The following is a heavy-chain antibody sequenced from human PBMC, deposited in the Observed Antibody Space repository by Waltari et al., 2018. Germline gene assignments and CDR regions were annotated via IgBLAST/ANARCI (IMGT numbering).Heavy chain of an antibody. Sequence: QVTLKESGPVLVKPTETLTLTCTVSGFSLSNARMGVSWIRQPPGKALEWLAHLFSNDEKSYSTSLKSRLTISKDTSKSQVVLTMTNMDPVDTATYYCARIRLDSSSWSYYYYMDVWGKGTTVTISS. J-gene: IGHJ6*03. D-gene: IGHD6-13*01. CDR1: GFSLSNARMG. CDR3: ARIRLDSSSWSYYYYMDV. V-gene: IGHV2-26*01. CDR2: LFSNDEK.